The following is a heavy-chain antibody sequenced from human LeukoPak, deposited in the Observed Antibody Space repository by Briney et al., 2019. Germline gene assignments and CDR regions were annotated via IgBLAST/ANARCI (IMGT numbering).Heavy chain of an antibody. CDR1: GYTFIGYY. D-gene: IGHD4-23*01. CDR2: INPDNGAI. CDR3: TRERLSPGKGFDH. J-gene: IGHJ4*02. Sequence: ASVKVSCKTSGYTFIGYYMHWVRQAPGRGLEWMGWINPDNGAINYAQKVQGRVTMTRHTSINTVYMELSRLGSDDTAVYYCTRERLSPGKGFDHWGQGTLVTVSS. V-gene: IGHV1-2*02.